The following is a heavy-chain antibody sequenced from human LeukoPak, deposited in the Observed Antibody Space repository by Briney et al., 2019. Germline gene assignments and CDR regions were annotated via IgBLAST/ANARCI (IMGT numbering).Heavy chain of an antibody. Sequence: GGSLRLSCAASGFTFSDYYMSWIRQAPGEGLEWVSYISSSSSYTNYADSEKGRFTISRDNAKNSLYLQMNSLRAEDTAVYYCARALGTEAAGAFDIWGQGTMVTVPS. V-gene: IGHV3-11*05. D-gene: IGHD6-13*01. CDR1: GFTFSDYY. CDR2: ISSSSSYT. CDR3: ARALGTEAAGAFDI. J-gene: IGHJ3*02.